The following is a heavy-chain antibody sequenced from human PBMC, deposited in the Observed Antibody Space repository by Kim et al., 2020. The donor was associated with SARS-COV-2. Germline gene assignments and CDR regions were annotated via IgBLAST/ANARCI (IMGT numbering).Heavy chain of an antibody. D-gene: IGHD3-3*01. CDR3: AKAKGDFWSGYPFDY. V-gene: IGHV3-9*01. J-gene: IGHJ4*02. Sequence: GGSLRLSCAASGFTFGDYAMHWVRQAPGKGLEGVSGISWNSGSIGYADSVKGRFTISRDNAKNSLYLQMNSLRAEDTALYYCAKAKGDFWSGYPFDYWGQGTLVTVSS. CDR2: ISWNSGSI. CDR1: GFTFGDYA.